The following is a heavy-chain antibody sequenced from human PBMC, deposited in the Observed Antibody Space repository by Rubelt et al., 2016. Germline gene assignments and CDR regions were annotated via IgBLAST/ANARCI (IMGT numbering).Heavy chain of an antibody. J-gene: IGHJ4*02. CDR3: ARGNSGYDYGLDY. CDR2: INPNSGGT. CDR1: GYTFTGYY. Sequence: QVQLVQSGAEVKKPGASVKVSCKASGYTFTGYYMHWVRQAPGQGLEWMGWINPNSGGTNYAQKFQGRVSMTRDKSVSTAYMELSRLTSDDTAVYYWARGNSGYDYGLDYWGQGTLVTVSS. D-gene: IGHD5-12*01. V-gene: IGHV1-2*02.